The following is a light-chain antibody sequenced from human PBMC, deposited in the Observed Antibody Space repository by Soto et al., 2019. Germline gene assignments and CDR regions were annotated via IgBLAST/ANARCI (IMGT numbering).Light chain of an antibody. V-gene: IGLV2-14*01. Sequence: QSVLTQPASVSGSPGQSITISCTGTSSDVGNYNYVSWFQQHPGKAPKLMIYDVSDRPSGVSNRFSGSKSGNTASLTISGLQAEDEADYYCTSWTSSSTYVFGTGTKLTVL. CDR2: DVS. J-gene: IGLJ1*01. CDR3: TSWTSSSTYV. CDR1: SSDVGNYNY.